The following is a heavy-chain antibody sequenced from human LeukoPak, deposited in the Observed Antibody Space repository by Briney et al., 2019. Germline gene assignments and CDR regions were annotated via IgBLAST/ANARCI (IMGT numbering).Heavy chain of an antibody. CDR3: ASAGYFKPLDF. CDR1: GHSFTGYY. CDR2: SKPDSGDT. V-gene: IGHV1-2*02. D-gene: IGHD2/OR15-2a*01. J-gene: IGHJ4*02. Sequence: ASVKVTCKASGHSFTGYYIHWVRQAPGQGLEWMGWSKPDSGDTRYAREFQAGGTMTRDTSTSTVYMELSRLTSDDTAVYYCASAGYFKPLDFWGQGTLVTGSS.